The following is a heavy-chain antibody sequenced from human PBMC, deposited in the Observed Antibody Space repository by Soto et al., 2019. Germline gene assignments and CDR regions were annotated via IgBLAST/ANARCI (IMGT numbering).Heavy chain of an antibody. CDR2: IYYSGST. CDR3: ARQLWLRGNWFDP. D-gene: IGHD5-18*01. CDR1: GGSISSSSYY. J-gene: IGHJ5*02. V-gene: IGHV4-39*01. Sequence: SXTLSLTCTVSGGSISSSSYYCGWIRQPPGKGLEWIGSIYYSGSTYYNPSLKSRVTISVDTSKNQFSLKLSSVTAADTAVYYCARQLWLRGNWFDPWGQGTLVTVSS.